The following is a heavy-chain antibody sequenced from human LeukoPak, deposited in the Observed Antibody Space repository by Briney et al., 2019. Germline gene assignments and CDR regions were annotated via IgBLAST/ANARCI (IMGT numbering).Heavy chain of an antibody. CDR3: ARWDVLGYCSSISCPEGFDP. CDR2: IYYSGST. Sequence: SETLSLTCTVSGGSIKSYYWSWIRQPPGKGLEWIGSIYYSGSTYYNPSLKSRVTISVDTSKNQFSLKLSSVTAADTAVYYCARWDVLGYCSSISCPEGFDPWGQGTLVTVSS. V-gene: IGHV4-59*12. CDR1: GGSIKSYY. D-gene: IGHD2-2*01. J-gene: IGHJ5*02.